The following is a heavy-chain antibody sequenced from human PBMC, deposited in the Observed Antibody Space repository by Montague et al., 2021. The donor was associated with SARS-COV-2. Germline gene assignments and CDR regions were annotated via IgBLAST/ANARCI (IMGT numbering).Heavy chain of an antibody. CDR2: INHSGST. D-gene: IGHD6-19*01. J-gene: IGHJ4*02. V-gene: IGHV4-34*01. CDR3: ARSLNQQWLRFPPGAFFGY. CDR1: GGSISGYY. Sequence: SETLSLTCAVYGGSISGYYWSWIRQPPGKGLEWIGEINHSGSTNYNPSLKSRVTISVDTSKNQFSLKLSSVTAADTAVYYCARSLNQQWLRFPPGAFFGYWGQGTLVTVSS.